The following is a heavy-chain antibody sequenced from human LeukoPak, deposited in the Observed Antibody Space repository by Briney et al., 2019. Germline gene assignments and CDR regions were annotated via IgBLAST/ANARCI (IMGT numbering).Heavy chain of an antibody. D-gene: IGHD6-13*01. CDR3: ARSGPGYSSSYGY. CDR2: IYYSGST. V-gene: IGHV4-59*08. CDR1: GGSISSYY. J-gene: IGHJ4*02. Sequence: PSGTLSLTCTVSGGSISSYYWSWIRQPPGKGLEWIGYIYYSGSTNYNPSLKSRVTISVDTSKNQFSLKLSSVTAADTAVYYCARSGPGYSSSYGYWGQGTLVTVSS.